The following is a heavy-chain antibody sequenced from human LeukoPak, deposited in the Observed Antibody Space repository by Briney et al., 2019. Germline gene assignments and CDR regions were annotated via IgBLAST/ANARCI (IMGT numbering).Heavy chain of an antibody. CDR2: ISAYNCNT. D-gene: IGHD5-12*01. V-gene: IGHV1-18*01. CDR3: ARTTGPGYSGYDFGY. J-gene: IGHJ4*02. CDR1: GYTFTSYV. Sequence: ASVKVSFMASGYTFTSYVISWVRQAPGQGLDWMGWISAYNCNTNYAQKLQGRVTMTTATSTSTAYMELRSLRSDDTAVYYCARTTGPGYSGYDFGYWGQGTLVTVSS.